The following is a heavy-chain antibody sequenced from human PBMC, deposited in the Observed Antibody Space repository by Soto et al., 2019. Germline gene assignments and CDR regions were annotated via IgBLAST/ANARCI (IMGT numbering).Heavy chain of an antibody. D-gene: IGHD6-6*01. J-gene: IGHJ5*02. Sequence: PGGSLRLSCSASGFTFSSYAMHWVRQAPGKGLEYVSAISSNGGSTYYAESVKGRFTISRDNSKNTLYLQMSSLRAEDTAVYYFVKDLGTGSSSSWLVHNWFDPWGQGTLVTVSS. CDR3: VKDLGTGSSSSWLVHNWFDP. CDR1: GFTFSSYA. V-gene: IGHV3-64D*08. CDR2: ISSNGGST.